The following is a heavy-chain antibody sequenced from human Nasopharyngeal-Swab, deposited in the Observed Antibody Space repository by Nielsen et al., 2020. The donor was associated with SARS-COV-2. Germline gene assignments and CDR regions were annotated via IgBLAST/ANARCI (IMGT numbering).Heavy chain of an antibody. CDR3: ARAMTTVLSASGMDV. D-gene: IGHD4-11*01. J-gene: IGHJ6*02. V-gene: IGHV3-11*01. Sequence: GESLKISCAASGFTFSDYYMSWIRQAPGKGLEWVSYISSSGSIIYYADSVKGRFTISRDNAKNSLYLQMNSLRAEDTAVYYCARAMTTVLSASGMDVWGQGTTVTVSS. CDR2: ISSSGSII. CDR1: GFTFSDYY.